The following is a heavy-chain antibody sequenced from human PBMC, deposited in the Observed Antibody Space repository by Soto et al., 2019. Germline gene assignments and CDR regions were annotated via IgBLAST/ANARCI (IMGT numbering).Heavy chain of an antibody. V-gene: IGHV3-30*03. CDR2: ISSDGSKK. CDR1: GFTFSNNG. CDR3: AMALYGGSSRFDY. D-gene: IGHD2-15*01. J-gene: IGHJ4*02. Sequence: QVQLVESGGGVVQPGRSLRLSCVASGFTFSNNGIHWVRQAPGKGLEWVAVISSDGSKKYYADSVKGRSTISRDNSKNTLYLQMNSLRAEDPTVYSCAMALYGGSSRFDYWGQGTLVTVSP.